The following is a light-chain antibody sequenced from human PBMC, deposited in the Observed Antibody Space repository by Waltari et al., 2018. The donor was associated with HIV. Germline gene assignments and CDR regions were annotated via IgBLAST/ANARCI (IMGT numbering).Light chain of an antibody. V-gene: IGLV1-44*01. CDR3: AVWDDSVNGYV. J-gene: IGLJ1*01. Sequence: QSALTQPPSTSGTPGQRVTISCSGSSANIGKYVVNWFQQVPGPAPNLLVSGRDHRSSGVPDRFSGSKSGTSVSLAISGLQSEDEGDYYCAVWDDSVNGYVFGTGTKVTVL. CDR1: SANIGKYV. CDR2: GRD.